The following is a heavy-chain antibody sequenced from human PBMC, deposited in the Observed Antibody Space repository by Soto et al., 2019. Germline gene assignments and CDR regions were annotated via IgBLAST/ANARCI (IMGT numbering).Heavy chain of an antibody. J-gene: IGHJ6*02. CDR1: GGTFSSYA. CDR2: IIPIFGTA. Sequence: ASVKVSCKASGGTFSSYAISWVRQAPGQGLEWMGGIIPIFGTANYAQKFQGRVTITADESTSTAYMELSSLRSEDTAVYYCARDADVVIDCSCTSCYTKRYYYGMDVWGQGTTVTVSS. V-gene: IGHV1-69*13. CDR3: ARDADVVIDCSCTSCYTKRYYYGMDV. D-gene: IGHD2-2*02.